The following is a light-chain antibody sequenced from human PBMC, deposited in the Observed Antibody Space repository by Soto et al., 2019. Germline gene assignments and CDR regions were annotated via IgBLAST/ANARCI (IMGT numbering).Light chain of an antibody. Sequence: DIQMTQSPSSLSASVGDRVTITCRASQSISSYLNWYQQKGGKAPNLLIYAASSLQSGVPSRFSGSGSGTDFTLTISSLQPEDFATYYCQQSYNTPITFGQGTGLEIK. J-gene: IGKJ5*01. CDR2: AAS. CDR1: QSISSY. CDR3: QQSYNTPIT. V-gene: IGKV1-39*01.